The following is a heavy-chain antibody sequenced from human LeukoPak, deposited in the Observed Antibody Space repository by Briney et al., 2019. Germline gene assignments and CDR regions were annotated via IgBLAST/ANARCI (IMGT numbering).Heavy chain of an antibody. CDR3: TVSYYYDSSGYPPIDY. J-gene: IGHJ4*02. D-gene: IGHD3-22*01. Sequence: PGGSLRLSCAASGFTFSGSAMHWVRQASGKGLEWVGRIRSKANSYATAYAASAKGRFTISRDDSKNTAYLQMNSLKTEDTAVYYCTVSYYYDSSGYPPIDYRGQGTLVTVSS. CDR1: GFTFSGSA. V-gene: IGHV3-73*01. CDR2: IRSKANSYAT.